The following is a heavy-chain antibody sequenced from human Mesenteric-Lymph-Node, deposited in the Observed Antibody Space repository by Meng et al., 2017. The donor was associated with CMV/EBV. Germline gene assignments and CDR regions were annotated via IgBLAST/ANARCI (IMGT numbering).Heavy chain of an antibody. CDR2: INWTGGST. Sequence: GESLKISCAASGFTFDDYGMSWVRQTPGKGLEWVSGINWTGGSTGNADSVKGRFTISRDNTKNSLYLQMNSLRAEDTAFYYCARDGVLSGSYFGRDDYFVYWGQGTLVTVSS. J-gene: IGHJ4*02. V-gene: IGHV3-20*04. CDR3: ARDGVLSGSYFGRDDYFVY. D-gene: IGHD1-26*01. CDR1: GFTFDDYG.